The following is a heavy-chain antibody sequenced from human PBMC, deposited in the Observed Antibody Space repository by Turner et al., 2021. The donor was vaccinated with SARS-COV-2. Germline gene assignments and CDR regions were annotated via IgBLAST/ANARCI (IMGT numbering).Heavy chain of an antibody. V-gene: IGHV1-46*01. CDR3: ARSGGGFDY. CDR2: INLSGVIT. CDR1: GYTFTSYY. Sequence: QVQPVQSGAGAKKHGASVKVSWKASGYTFTSYYMHWGRQAPGQWLEWMGIINLSGVITSYGQKFQGRVTMTRDTSTSTVYMELSSLRSEDTAVYYCARSGGGFDYWGQGTLVTVSS. D-gene: IGHD2-15*01. J-gene: IGHJ4*02.